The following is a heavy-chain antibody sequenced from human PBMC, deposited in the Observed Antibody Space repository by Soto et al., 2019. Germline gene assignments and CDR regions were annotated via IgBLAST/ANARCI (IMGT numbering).Heavy chain of an antibody. V-gene: IGHV3-23*01. Sequence: GGSLILSCASSGFTFSSYSMSWVRQAPGKGLEWVSAISGSGGSTYYADSVKGRFTISRDNSKNTLYLQMNSLRAEDTAVYYCAKDPRVYCSGGSCYDAFDIWGQGTMVTVSS. D-gene: IGHD2-15*01. CDR3: AKDPRVYCSGGSCYDAFDI. CDR2: ISGSGGST. CDR1: GFTFSSYS. J-gene: IGHJ3*02.